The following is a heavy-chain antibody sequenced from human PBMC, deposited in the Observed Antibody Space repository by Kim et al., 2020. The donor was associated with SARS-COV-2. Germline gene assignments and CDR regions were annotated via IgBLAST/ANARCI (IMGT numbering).Heavy chain of an antibody. D-gene: IGHD6-19*01. CDR1: GYSFTSYW. CDR3: AQLAGGSVAHLDH. CDR2: IYPGDSDT. V-gene: IGHV5-51*01. J-gene: IGHJ4*02. Sequence: GESLKISCKGSGYSFTSYWIAWVRQMPGIGLECMGIIYPGDSDTRYSPSFQGQVTISVDRSINTAYLQWDNLKASDTTMYYCAQLAGGSVAHLDHWGQGT.